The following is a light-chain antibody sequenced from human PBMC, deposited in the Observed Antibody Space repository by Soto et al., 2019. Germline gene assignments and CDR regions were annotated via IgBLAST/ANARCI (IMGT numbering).Light chain of an antibody. J-gene: IGLJ2*01. CDR3: SSYAGSYTLL. CDR1: SSDVGAYNF. CDR2: DVR. Sequence: QSALTQPRSVSGSPGQSVTISCTGTSSDVGAYNFVSWFQQHPGKAPKLIMSDVRKRPSGVPDRFSGSKSGTTASLTISGLQAEDEADYYCSSYAGSYTLLFGGGTQLTVL. V-gene: IGLV2-11*01.